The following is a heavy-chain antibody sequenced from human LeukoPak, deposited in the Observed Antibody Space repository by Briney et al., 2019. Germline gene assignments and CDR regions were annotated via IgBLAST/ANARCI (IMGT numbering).Heavy chain of an antibody. J-gene: IGHJ4*02. V-gene: IGHV4-34*01. CDR2: INHSGST. CDR1: GGSFSGYY. Sequence: SETLSLTCAVYGGSFSGYYWSWIRQPPGKGLEWIGEINHSGSTNYNPSLKSRVTISVDTSKNQFALKLSSVTAADTAVYYCARESAAAGTFDYWGQGTLVTVSS. CDR3: ARESAAAGTFDY. D-gene: IGHD6-13*01.